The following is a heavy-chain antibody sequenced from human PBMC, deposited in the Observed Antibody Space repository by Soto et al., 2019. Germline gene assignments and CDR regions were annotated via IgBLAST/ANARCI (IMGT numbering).Heavy chain of an antibody. CDR1: GFSLTSSGVG. CDR3: AYRQGAYSYEVWFDP. V-gene: IGHV2-5*01. D-gene: IGHD5-18*01. J-gene: IGHJ5*02. Sequence: SGPTLVNPTQTLTLTCTFSGFSLTSSGVGVGWLRQPPGKALEWLAVFYWNDDNRYSPSLKGRLTITTDTSKKQVVLTMTNMDPVDTATYYCAYRQGAYSYEVWFDPWGPGTLVTVSS. CDR2: FYWNDDN.